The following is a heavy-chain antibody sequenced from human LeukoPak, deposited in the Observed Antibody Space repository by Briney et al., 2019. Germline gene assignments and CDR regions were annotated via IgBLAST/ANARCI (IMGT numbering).Heavy chain of an antibody. D-gene: IGHD5-12*01. Sequence: PGGSLRLSCAASGFTFRKFDMHWVRQATGKGREWVSGISSSGDTFYQDSVKGRFTISRENGENSLFLQLNSLRTGDTAVYYCVRALYNSGQFDPWGQGTLVTVSS. CDR3: VRALYNSGQFDP. J-gene: IGHJ5*02. CDR1: GFTFRKFD. V-gene: IGHV3-13*04. CDR2: ISSSGDT.